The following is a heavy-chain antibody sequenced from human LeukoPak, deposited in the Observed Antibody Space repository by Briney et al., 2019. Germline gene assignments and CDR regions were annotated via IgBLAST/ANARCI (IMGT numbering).Heavy chain of an antibody. Sequence: GESLKISCKGSGYSFTSYWIGWVRQMPGKGLEWVGIIYPGDSDTRYSPSFQGQVTISADKSISTAYLQWSSLKASDTAMYYCARRVFGKYCSSTSCQNWFDPWGQGTLVTVSS. J-gene: IGHJ5*02. CDR2: IYPGDSDT. D-gene: IGHD2-2*01. V-gene: IGHV5-51*01. CDR3: ARRVFGKYCSSTSCQNWFDP. CDR1: GYSFTSYW.